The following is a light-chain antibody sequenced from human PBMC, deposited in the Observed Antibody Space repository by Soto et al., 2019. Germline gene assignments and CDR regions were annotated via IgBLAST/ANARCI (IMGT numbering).Light chain of an antibody. V-gene: IGLV2-14*01. CDR3: SSYTSSSTWV. J-gene: IGLJ1*01. Sequence: SVLTQPASVSGSPGQSITISCTGTSSDVGGYNYVSWYQQHPGKAPKLMIYDVSNRPSGVSNRFSGSKSGNTAPLTISGLQAEDEADYYCSSYTSSSTWVFGTGTKVTVL. CDR1: SSDVGGYNY. CDR2: DVS.